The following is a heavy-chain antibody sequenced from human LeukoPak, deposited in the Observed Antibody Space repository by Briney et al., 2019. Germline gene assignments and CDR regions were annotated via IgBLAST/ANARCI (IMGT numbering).Heavy chain of an antibody. D-gene: IGHD2-8*01. Sequence: DPGGSLRLSCAASGFTFSSYAMSWVRQAPGKGLEWVSAISGSGGSTYYADSVKGRFTISRDNSKNTLYLQMNSLRAEVTAVYYCAKEAMVYHSPLDAFDIWGQGTMVTVSS. CDR2: ISGSGGST. CDR1: GFTFSSYA. J-gene: IGHJ3*02. CDR3: AKEAMVYHSPLDAFDI. V-gene: IGHV3-23*01.